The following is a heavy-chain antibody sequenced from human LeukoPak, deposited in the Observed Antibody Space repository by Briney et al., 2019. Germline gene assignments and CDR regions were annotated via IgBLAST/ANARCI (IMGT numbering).Heavy chain of an antibody. J-gene: IGHJ4*02. CDR1: DFTFDFYW. V-gene: IGHV3-7*01. D-gene: IGHD2-2*01. CDR2: ILPDGSQK. Sequence: PGGSLRLSCVASDFTFDFYWMTWVRQAPGKGLEWLANILPDGSQKYYVDSVKGRFTISRDNPKNSLYLQINNLRAEDTAVYYCGRLAHNAWYAIDFWGQGTWSPSPQ. CDR3: GRLAHNAWYAIDF.